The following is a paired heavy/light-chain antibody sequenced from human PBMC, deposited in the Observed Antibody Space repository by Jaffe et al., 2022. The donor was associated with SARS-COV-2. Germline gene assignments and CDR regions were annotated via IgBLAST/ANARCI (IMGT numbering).Heavy chain of an antibody. CDR1: GDSISSTNW. Sequence: QVQLQESGPGLVKPSGTLSLTCAVSGDSISSTNWWNWVRQPPGKGLEWIGEIDHSGRTNYNPSLRSRVTISVDKSKNQFSLRLNSVTAADTAVYYCVRWGGDTNWFDPWGQGTLVTVSS. J-gene: IGHJ5*02. CDR3: VRWGGDTNWFDP. CDR2: IDHSGRT. D-gene: IGHD2-21*02. V-gene: IGHV4-4*02.
Light chain of an antibody. J-gene: IGLJ1*01. CDR3: QSYATSLSGHV. CDR2: RNT. Sequence: QSVLTQPPSVSGAPGQRVTISCTGSSSIFGARFDVHWYQQLQGAAPKLLIFRNTNRPSGVPDRFSGSKSGTSASLAISGLQAEDGADYYCQSYATSLSGHVFGTGTKVTVL. CDR1: SSIFGARFD. V-gene: IGLV1-40*01.